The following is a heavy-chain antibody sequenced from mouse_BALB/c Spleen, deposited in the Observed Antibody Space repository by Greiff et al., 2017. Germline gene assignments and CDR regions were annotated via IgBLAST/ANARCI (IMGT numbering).Heavy chain of an antibody. D-gene: IGHD2-1*01. Sequence: EVKLQESGAELVRSGASVKLSCTASGFNIKDYYMHWVKQRPEQGLEWIGWIDPENGDTEYAPKFQGKATMTADTSSNTAYLQLSSLTSEDTAVYYCNAWDGNYENYYAMDYWGQGTSVTVSS. J-gene: IGHJ4*01. CDR3: NAWDGNYENYYAMDY. V-gene: IGHV14-4*02. CDR1: GFNIKDYY. CDR2: IDPENGDT.